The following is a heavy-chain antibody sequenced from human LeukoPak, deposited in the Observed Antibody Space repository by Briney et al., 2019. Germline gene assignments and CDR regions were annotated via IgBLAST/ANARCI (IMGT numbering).Heavy chain of an antibody. Sequence: ASVTVSCKASGYTFTGYYLHWVRQAPGQGLEWMGWINPNSGGTNYAQKFQGRVTLTRDTSMSTAYMEISRLTSDDTAVYYCARDNLEASWGSPGDYWGQGTLVTVSS. D-gene: IGHD2-2*01. J-gene: IGHJ4*02. CDR1: GYTFTGYY. V-gene: IGHV1-2*02. CDR2: INPNSGGT. CDR3: ARDNLEASWGSPGDY.